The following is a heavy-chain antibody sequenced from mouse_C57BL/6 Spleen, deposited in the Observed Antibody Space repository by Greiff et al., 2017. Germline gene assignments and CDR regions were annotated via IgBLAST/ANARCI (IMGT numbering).Heavy chain of an antibody. CDR2: IRLKSDNYAT. CDR1: GFTFSNYW. V-gene: IGHV6-3*01. J-gene: IGHJ3*01. Sequence: EVKLVESGGGLVQPGGSMKLSCVASGFTFSNYWMNWVRQSPGKGLEWVAQIRLKSDNYATHYAESVKGRFTISRDDSKSSVYLQTNNVRAADTRIYYCTDDYYGYDGAYWGQGTLVTVSA. CDR3: TDDYYGYDGAY. D-gene: IGHD2-2*01.